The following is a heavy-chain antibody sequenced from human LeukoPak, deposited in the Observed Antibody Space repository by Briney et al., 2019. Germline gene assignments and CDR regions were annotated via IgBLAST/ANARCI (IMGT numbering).Heavy chain of an antibody. CDR3: ANGRSGSLDY. D-gene: IGHD1-26*01. J-gene: IGHJ4*02. CDR2: ISWNSDSI. V-gene: IGHV3-9*01. CDR1: GFTFDDYA. Sequence: GVSLRLSCAASGFTFDDYAMHWLRQAPGKGPEWVSGISWNSDSIVYADSVKGRFTISRDNAKNSLYLQMNSLRADDTALYYCANGRSGSLDYWGQGTLVTVSS.